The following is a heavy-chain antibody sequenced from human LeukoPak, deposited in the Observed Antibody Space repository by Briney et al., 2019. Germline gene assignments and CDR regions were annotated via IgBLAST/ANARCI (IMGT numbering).Heavy chain of an antibody. V-gene: IGHV4-39*07. CDR1: GGAISSSSDY. D-gene: IGHD1-26*01. Sequence: SETLSLTCTVSGGAISSSSDYWGWIRQPPGKGLEWSGSIYYSGSTYYNPSLKSRVTISVDTSKNQFSLPLSSVTAADTAVYYCARATRSFIVGATIFDYWGQGTLVTVSS. CDR2: IYYSGST. J-gene: IGHJ4*02. CDR3: ARATRSFIVGATIFDY.